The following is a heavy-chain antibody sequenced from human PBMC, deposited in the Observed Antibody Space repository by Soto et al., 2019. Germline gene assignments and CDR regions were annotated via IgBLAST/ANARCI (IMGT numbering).Heavy chain of an antibody. J-gene: IGHJ4*02. Sequence: GESLKISCAASGFSFRDYFISWLRQAPGKGLEWVSYIGPYGNSIYYADSVKGRFTISRDDATKSLHLHMNSLRTDDTAVYYCARDDHTYGVYWGQGTPVT. CDR3: ARDDHTYGVY. CDR1: GFSFRDYF. CDR2: IGPYGNSI. V-gene: IGHV3-11*01. D-gene: IGHD2-21*01.